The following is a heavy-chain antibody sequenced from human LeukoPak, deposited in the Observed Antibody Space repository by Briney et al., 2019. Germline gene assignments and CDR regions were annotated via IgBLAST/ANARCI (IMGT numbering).Heavy chain of an antibody. CDR1: KFTFSSYG. CDR3: AGTSSGPERRGMDV. D-gene: IGHD6-19*01. Sequence: GGSLRLSCAASKFTFSSYGMHWVRQAPGKELEWVAVIWSDGSNKYYADSVKGRFTISRDNSKNTLYLQMNSLRAEDTAVYYCAGTSSGPERRGMDVWGQGTTVTVSS. CDR2: IWSDGSNK. V-gene: IGHV3-33*01. J-gene: IGHJ6*02.